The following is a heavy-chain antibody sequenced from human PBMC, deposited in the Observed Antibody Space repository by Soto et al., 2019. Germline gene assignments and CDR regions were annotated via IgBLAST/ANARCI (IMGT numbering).Heavy chain of an antibody. CDR3: ARDEVPGYSYGYYYYYMDV. J-gene: IGHJ6*03. V-gene: IGHV3-33*01. Sequence: GGSLRLSCAASGFTFSSYGMHWVRQAPGKGLEWVAVIWYDGSNKYYADSVKGRFTISRDNSKNTLYLQMNSLRAEDTAVYYCARDEVPGYSYGYYYYYMDVWGKGTTVTVSS. CDR2: IWYDGSNK. D-gene: IGHD5-18*01. CDR1: GFTFSSYG.